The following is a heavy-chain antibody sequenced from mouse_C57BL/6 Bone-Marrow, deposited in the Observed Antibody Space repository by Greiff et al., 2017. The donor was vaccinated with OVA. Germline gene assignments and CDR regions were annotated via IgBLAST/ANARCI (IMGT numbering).Heavy chain of an antibody. V-gene: IGHV1-82*01. D-gene: IGHD2-3*01. CDR1: GYAFSSSW. CDR2: IYPGDGDT. CDR3: ASYDGY. J-gene: IGHJ2*01. Sequence: QVQLQQSGPELVKPGASVKISCKASGYAFSSSWMNWVKQRPGKGLEWIGRIYPGDGDTNYNEKFKSKATLTVDTSSSTAYMQLSSLTSEDSAVYYCASYDGYWGQGTTLTVSS.